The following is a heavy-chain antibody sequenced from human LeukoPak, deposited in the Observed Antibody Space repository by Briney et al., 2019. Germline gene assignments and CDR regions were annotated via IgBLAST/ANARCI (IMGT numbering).Heavy chain of an antibody. CDR2: VSGSGDRT. CDR3: TRVAYIDEGIDY. J-gene: IGHJ4*02. D-gene: IGHD2-15*01. Sequence: GGSLRLSCAASGFTFSNYAMSWVRQAPGKGLEWISAVSGSGDRTYYAGSVKGRFTISRDNAKNSLYLQMNSLRAEDTAIYYCTRVAYIDEGIDYWGQGTLVTVSS. V-gene: IGHV3-23*01. CDR1: GFTFSNYA.